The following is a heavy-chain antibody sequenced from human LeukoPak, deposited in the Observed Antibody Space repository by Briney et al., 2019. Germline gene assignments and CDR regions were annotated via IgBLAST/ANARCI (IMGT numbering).Heavy chain of an antibody. V-gene: IGHV3-30-3*01. CDR3: AKENYDYVWGSYRPARGYYGMDV. CDR1: GFTFSSYA. CDR2: ISYDGSNK. J-gene: IGHJ6*02. Sequence: GGSLRLSCAASGFTFSSYAMHWVRQAPGKGLEWVAVISYDGSNKYYADSVKGRFTISRDNSKNTLYLQMNSLRAEDTAVYYCAKENYDYVWGSYRPARGYYGMDVWGQGTTVTVSS. D-gene: IGHD3-16*02.